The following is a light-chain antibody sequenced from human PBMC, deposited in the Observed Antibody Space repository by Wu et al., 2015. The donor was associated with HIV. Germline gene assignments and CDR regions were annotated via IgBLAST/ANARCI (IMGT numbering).Light chain of an antibody. J-gene: IGKJ1*01. CDR2: GVS. Sequence: EIVLTQSPATLSLSPGERATLSCRATQDVSSTYLGWYQQKPGQAPRLLIYGVSSRATGIPDRFSGSGSGTDFTLTISRLEPEDFAVYYCHQYGSSPQTFGQGTKVEIK. CDR1: QDVSSTY. V-gene: IGKV3-20*01. CDR3: HQYGSSPQT.